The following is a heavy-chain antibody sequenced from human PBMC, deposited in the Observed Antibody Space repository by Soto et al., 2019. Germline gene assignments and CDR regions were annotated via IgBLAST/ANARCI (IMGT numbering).Heavy chain of an antibody. D-gene: IGHD3-3*01. J-gene: IGHJ6*02. Sequence: GGSLRLSCAASGFTFSSYAMHWVRQAPGKGLEWVAVISYDGSNKYYADSVKGRFTISRDNSKNTLYLQMNSLRAEDTAVYYCARDGSDFWTGSQPYGLDVWGQGTTVTVSS. CDR1: GFTFSSYA. V-gene: IGHV3-30-3*01. CDR3: ARDGSDFWTGSQPYGLDV. CDR2: ISYDGSNK.